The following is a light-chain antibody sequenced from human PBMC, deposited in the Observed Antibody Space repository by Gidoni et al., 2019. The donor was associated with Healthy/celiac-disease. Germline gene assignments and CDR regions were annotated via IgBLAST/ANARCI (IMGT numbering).Light chain of an antibody. CDR2: GAS. CDR1: QSVSGSY. CDR3: QQYGSSPWT. V-gene: IGKV3-20*01. Sequence: EIVLTQSPGTLSLSPGERVTLSCRASQSVSGSYLAWYQQKPGQAPRLLIYGASSRATGIPDRFSGSGSGTDVTLTISRLEPEDFAVYYCQQYGSSPWTFGQGTKVEIK. J-gene: IGKJ1*01.